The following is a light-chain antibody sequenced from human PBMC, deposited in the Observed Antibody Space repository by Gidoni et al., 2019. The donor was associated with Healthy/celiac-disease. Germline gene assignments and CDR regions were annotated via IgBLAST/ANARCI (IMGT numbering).Light chain of an antibody. Sequence: QSALTQPASVSGSPGQSITISCTGTSSDVGGYNYVSWYQQHPGKAPKLMIYDVSNRPSGVSNRVSGSKSGNTASRTISGLQAEDEADYYCSSYTSSSTVEFGGGTKLTVL. J-gene: IGLJ2*01. CDR1: SSDVGGYNY. CDR2: DVS. CDR3: SSYTSSSTVE. V-gene: IGLV2-14*01.